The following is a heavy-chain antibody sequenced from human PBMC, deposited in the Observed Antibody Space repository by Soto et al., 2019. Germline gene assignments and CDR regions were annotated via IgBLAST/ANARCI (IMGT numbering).Heavy chain of an antibody. Sequence: GGSLRLSCAASGFTFSSYAMSWVRQAPGKGLEWVSAISGSGGSTYYADSVKGRFTISRDNSKNTLYLQMNSLRAEDTAVYYCAPTIGGAIVKGGYYFDYWGQGTLVTVSS. D-gene: IGHD3-16*02. CDR3: APTIGGAIVKGGYYFDY. CDR2: ISGSGGST. CDR1: GFTFSSYA. V-gene: IGHV3-23*01. J-gene: IGHJ4*02.